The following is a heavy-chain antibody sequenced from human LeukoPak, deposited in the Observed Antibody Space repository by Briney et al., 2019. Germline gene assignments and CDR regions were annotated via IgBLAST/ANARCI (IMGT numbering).Heavy chain of an antibody. CDR2: IIPIFGTA. V-gene: IGHV1-69*13. CDR3: AKGGSSWYGGYYYYYMDV. D-gene: IGHD6-13*01. J-gene: IGHJ6*03. CDR1: GGTFSSYA. Sequence: SVKVSCKASGGTFSSYAISWVRQAPGQGLEWMGGIIPIFGTANYAQKFQGRVTITADESTSTAYMELSSLRSEDTAVYYCAKGGSSWYGGYYYYYMDVWGKGTTVTVSS.